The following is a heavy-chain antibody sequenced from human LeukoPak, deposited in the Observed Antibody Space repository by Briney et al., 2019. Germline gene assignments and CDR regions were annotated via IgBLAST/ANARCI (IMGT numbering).Heavy chain of an antibody. CDR3: AKRGLVLVPL. J-gene: IGHJ4*02. D-gene: IGHD6-13*01. CDR1: Y. CDR2: IYYGGTT. Sequence: YWVXVRQPPGKGLEWVGSIYYGGTTYYNPSLESRLTISVDTSKNQFSLKVTSVTAADTAVYYCAKRGLVLVPLWGQGTLVTVSS. V-gene: IGHV4-39*01.